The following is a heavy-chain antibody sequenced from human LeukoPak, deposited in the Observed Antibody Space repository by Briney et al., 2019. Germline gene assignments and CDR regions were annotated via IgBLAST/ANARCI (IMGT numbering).Heavy chain of an antibody. CDR1: GFNFKDYD. J-gene: IGHJ4*02. CDR3: ARSINYSNYLLHF. D-gene: IGHD4-11*01. V-gene: IGHV3-23*01. CDR2: ISDSGGST. Sequence: AGGSLRLSCAASGFNFKDYDMTWVRQAPGKGLEWVASISDSGGSTNFADSVRGRFTISRDNSNRVVYLQMNSLRAQDTAVYYCARSINYSNYLLHFWGQGTRVSVSS.